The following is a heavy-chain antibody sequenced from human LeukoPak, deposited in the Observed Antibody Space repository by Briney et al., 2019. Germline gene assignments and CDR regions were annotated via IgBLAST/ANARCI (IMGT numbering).Heavy chain of an antibody. J-gene: IGHJ4*02. CDR3: ARDTRAYSNYPDY. V-gene: IGHV1-2*02. CDR2: INPNSGGT. D-gene: IGHD4-11*01. CDR1: GYTFTSYG. Sequence: GASVKVSCKASGYTFTSYGISWVRQAPGQGLEWMGWINPNSGGTNYAQKFQGRVTMTRDTSISTAYMELSRLRSDDTAVYYCARDTRAYSNYPDYWGQGTLVTVSS.